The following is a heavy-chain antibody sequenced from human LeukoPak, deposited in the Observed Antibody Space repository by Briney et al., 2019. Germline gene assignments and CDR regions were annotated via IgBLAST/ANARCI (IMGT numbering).Heavy chain of an antibody. Sequence: PGGSLRLSCAASGFTFSSYAMNWVRQAPGKGLEWVSAITGSGGSTYYADSVKGRFTISRDNSKNTLYLQMNSLRAEDTAVYYCAKVKSGSAWYFDYWGQGTLVTVSS. J-gene: IGHJ4*02. V-gene: IGHV3-23*01. D-gene: IGHD6-19*01. CDR3: AKVKSGSAWYFDY. CDR1: GFTFSSYA. CDR2: ITGSGGST.